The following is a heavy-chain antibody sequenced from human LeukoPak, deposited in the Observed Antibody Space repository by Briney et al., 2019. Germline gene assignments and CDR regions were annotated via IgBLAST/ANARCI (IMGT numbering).Heavy chain of an antibody. CDR1: GGSISSSSYY. V-gene: IGHV4-39*01. D-gene: IGHD1-14*01. J-gene: IGHJ4*02. CDR2: IYYSGST. CDR3: ARHKPDRSSRQREIYFDY. Sequence: SETLSLTCTVSGGSISSSSYYCGWIRQPPGKVLEWNGSIYYSGSTYYNPSLKSRVTISVDTSKNQFSLKLSSVTAADTAVYYCARHKPDRSSRQREIYFDYWGQGTLVTVSS.